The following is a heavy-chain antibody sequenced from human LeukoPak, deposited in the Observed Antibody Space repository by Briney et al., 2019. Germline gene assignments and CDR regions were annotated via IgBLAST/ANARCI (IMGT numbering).Heavy chain of an antibody. J-gene: IGHJ4*02. V-gene: IGHV3-23*01. CDR3: AKPVCCTATSRRVPGVYCFDY. Sequence: GGSLRLSCVASGFTFNNYAMNWVRQAPGKGLEWVSAISGDNTDTFYADSVKDRFTISRDNSRNTLYLQMNNLRAEDTAVYYCAKPVCCTATSRRVPGVYCFDYWGQGTLVTVSS. D-gene: IGHD2-8*02. CDR1: GFTFNNYA. CDR2: ISGDNTDT.